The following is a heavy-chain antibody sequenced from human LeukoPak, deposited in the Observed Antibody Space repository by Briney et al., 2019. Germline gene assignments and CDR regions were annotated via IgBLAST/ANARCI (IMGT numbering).Heavy chain of an antibody. CDR2: FDPEDGET. CDR1: GYTLTELS. J-gene: IGHJ4*02. CDR3: ATVPPYYYDSSGYPDY. D-gene: IGHD3-22*01. Sequence: ASVKVSCKVSGYTLTELSMHWVRQAPGKGLEWMGGFDPEDGETIYAQKFQGRVTMTEDTSTDTAYMELSSLRSEDTAVYYCATVPPYYYDSSGYPDYWGQGTLVTVSS. V-gene: IGHV1-24*01.